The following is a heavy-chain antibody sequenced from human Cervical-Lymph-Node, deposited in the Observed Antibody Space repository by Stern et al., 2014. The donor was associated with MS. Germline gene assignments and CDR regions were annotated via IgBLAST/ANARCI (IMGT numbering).Heavy chain of an antibody. D-gene: IGHD1-1*01. CDR3: ARDTSSPERSDW. CDR1: GFIVSRDY. J-gene: IGHJ4*02. V-gene: IGHV3-53*01. Sequence: EVQLVQSGGGVLQPGGSLRLSCTASGFIVSRDYMTWVRQAPGKGLEWVSLITNVGSTFYTDSVKGRFTISRDDSKNTVYLHMTSLRAEDTAMYYCARDTSSPERSDWWGQGTLVTVSS. CDR2: ITNVGST.